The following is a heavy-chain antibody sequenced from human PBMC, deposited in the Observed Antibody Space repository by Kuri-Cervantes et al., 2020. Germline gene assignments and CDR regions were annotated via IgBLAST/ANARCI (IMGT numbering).Heavy chain of an antibody. J-gene: IGHJ3*02. CDR3: ATLPLGDDAFDI. CDR1: GFTFSSYS. D-gene: IGHD3-16*01. V-gene: IGHV3-21*06. CDR2: ISSSSSYI. Sequence: GESLKISCAASGFTFSSYSMNWVRQAPGKGLEWVSSISSSSSYIYYADSVKGRFTISRDISKNTVYLQMNSLRAEDTAVYYCATLPLGDDAFDIWGQGTMVTVSS.